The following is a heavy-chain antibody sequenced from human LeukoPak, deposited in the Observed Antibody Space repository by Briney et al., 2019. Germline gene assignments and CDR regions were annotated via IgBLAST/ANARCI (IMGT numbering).Heavy chain of an antibody. CDR1: GFRFRGYG. J-gene: IGHJ4*02. Sequence: GGSLRLSCAASGFRFRGYGMHWVRQAPGKGLEWVALLRSDGRTDYYADSVKGRFTVSRDNSRNTLYPQMDSLRAEDTAVYYCAGDGPHYDIDYWGQGTRVTVSS. CDR2: LRSDGRTD. D-gene: IGHD3-9*01. CDR3: AGDGPHYDIDY. V-gene: IGHV3-30*02.